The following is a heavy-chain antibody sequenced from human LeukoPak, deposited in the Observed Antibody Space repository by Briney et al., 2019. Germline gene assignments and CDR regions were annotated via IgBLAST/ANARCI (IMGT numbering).Heavy chain of an antibody. D-gene: IGHD5-18*01. Sequence: ASVKVSCKASGYTFTSYYMHWVRQAPGQGLEWMGKINPSGGSTSYAQKFQGRVTMTRDTSTSTVYMELSSLRSEDTAVYYCARDAVVDTAMVTFDYWGQGTLVTVSS. CDR3: ARDAVVDTAMVTFDY. CDR2: INPSGGST. CDR1: GYTFTSYY. J-gene: IGHJ4*02. V-gene: IGHV1-46*01.